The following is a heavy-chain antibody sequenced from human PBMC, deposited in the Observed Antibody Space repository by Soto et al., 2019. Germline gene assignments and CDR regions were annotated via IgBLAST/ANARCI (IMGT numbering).Heavy chain of an antibody. CDR1: GFTFENYG. CDR3: AKTPPWSSGSSYWLAS. V-gene: IGHV3-23*01. Sequence: EVQLLESGGGLEQPGGSLRLSCAASGFTFENYGMSWVRQAPGKGLEWVSSISGSGGNTYYADSVKGRFTISRDNSKNTLYLQMNSLRAEDTAVYYCAKTPPWSSGSSYWLASWGQGTLVAVSS. J-gene: IGHJ5*01. D-gene: IGHD1-26*01. CDR2: ISGSGGNT.